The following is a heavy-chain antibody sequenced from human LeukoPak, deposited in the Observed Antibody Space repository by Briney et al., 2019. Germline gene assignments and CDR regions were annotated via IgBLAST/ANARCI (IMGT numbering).Heavy chain of an antibody. CDR3: ARPVPSRLGWFDP. V-gene: IGHV4-39*01. D-gene: IGHD1-1*01. CDR1: GGSISSSSYY. Sequence: SETLSLTCTVSGGSISSSSYYWGWIRQPPGKGLEWIGNIYYSGSTYYSPSLKSRVTISVATSKNQFSLKLSAVMAAATAVYYCARPVPSRLGWFDPWGQGTLVTVSS. CDR2: IYYSGST. J-gene: IGHJ5*02.